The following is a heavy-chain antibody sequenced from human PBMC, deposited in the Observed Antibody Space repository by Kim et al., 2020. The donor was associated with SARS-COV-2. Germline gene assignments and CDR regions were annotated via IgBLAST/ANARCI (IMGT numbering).Heavy chain of an antibody. J-gene: IGHJ6*02. D-gene: IGHD3-10*01. CDR2: IIPILGIA. CDR1: GGTFSSYA. V-gene: IGHV1-69*04. CDR3: AREITMVRGVTSPGSGMDV. Sequence: SVKVSCKASGGTFSSYAISWVRQAPGQGLEWMGRIIPILGIANYAQKFQGRVTITADKSTSTAYMELSSLRSEDTAVYYCAREITMVRGVTSPGSGMDVWSQGTTVTGSS.